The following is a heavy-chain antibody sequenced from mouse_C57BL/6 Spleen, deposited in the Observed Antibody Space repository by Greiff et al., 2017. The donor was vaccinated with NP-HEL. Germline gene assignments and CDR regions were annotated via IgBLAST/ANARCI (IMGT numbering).Heavy chain of an antibody. D-gene: IGHD2-4*01. J-gene: IGHJ3*01. CDR2: ISDGGSYT. Sequence: EVKLVESGGGLVKPGGSLKLSCAASGFTFSSYAMSWVRQTPEKRLEWVATISDGGSYTYYPDNVKGRFTISRDNAKNNLYLQMSQLKSEDTAMYYCAREGGYDSWFAYWGQGTLVTVSA. CDR3: AREGGYDSWFAY. CDR1: GFTFSSYA. V-gene: IGHV5-4*01.